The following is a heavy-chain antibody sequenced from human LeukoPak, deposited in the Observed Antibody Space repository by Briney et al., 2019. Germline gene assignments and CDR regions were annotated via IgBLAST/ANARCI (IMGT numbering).Heavy chain of an antibody. Sequence: ASVKVSCKASGYTFTSYGISWVRQAPGQGLEWMGRISAHNGNTNYAQKLQGRVTMTTDTSTSTAYMELRSLRSDDTAVYYCARDKGGLYYYDSSGYCDYWGQGTLVTVSS. CDR3: ARDKGGLYYYDSSGYCDY. D-gene: IGHD3-22*01. V-gene: IGHV1-18*01. CDR1: GYTFTSYG. CDR2: ISAHNGNT. J-gene: IGHJ4*02.